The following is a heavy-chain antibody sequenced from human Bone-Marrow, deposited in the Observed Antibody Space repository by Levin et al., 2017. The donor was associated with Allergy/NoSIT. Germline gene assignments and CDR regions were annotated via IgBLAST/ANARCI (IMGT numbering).Heavy chain of an antibody. Sequence: ASETLSLTCAVYGGSFSGYYWSWIRQPPGKGLEWIGEINHSGSTNYNPSLKSRVTISVDTSKNQFSLKLSSVTAADTAVYYCARDGGGSCYGRYYYYYMDVWGKGTTVTVSS. CDR3: ARDGGGSCYGRYYYYYMDV. CDR2: INHSGST. J-gene: IGHJ6*03. V-gene: IGHV4-34*01. CDR1: GGSFSGYY. D-gene: IGHD2-15*01.